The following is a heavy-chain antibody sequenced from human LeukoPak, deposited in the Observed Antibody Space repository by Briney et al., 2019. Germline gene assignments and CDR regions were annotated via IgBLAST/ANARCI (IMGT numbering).Heavy chain of an antibody. V-gene: IGHV3-48*01. CDR1: GFIFSGYS. Sequence: GGSLRLSCAASGFIFSGYSMNWVRQAPGKGLEWVSYISSSGETMYYADSVKGRFTISRDNAKNSLYLQMNSLRAEDTAVYYCARLGAYSSGWYYFDYWGQGTLVTVSS. CDR2: ISSSGETM. D-gene: IGHD6-19*01. CDR3: ARLGAYSSGWYYFDY. J-gene: IGHJ4*02.